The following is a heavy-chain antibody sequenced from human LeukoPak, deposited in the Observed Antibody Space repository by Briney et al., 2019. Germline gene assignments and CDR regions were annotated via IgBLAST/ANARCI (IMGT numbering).Heavy chain of an antibody. Sequence: SVKVSCKASGGTFSSYAISWVRQAPGQGLEWMGGIIPIFGTANYAQKFQGRVTITADESTSTAYMELSSLRSEDTAVYWCVVVVPAYGDYFDYWGQGTLVTVSS. CDR2: IIPIFGTA. D-gene: IGHD2-2*01. CDR1: GGTFSSYA. J-gene: IGHJ4*02. V-gene: IGHV1-69*13. CDR3: VVVVPAYGDYFDY.